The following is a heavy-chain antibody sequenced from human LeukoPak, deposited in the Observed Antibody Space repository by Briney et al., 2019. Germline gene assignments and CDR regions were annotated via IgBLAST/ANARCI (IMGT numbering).Heavy chain of an antibody. V-gene: IGHV5-10-1*01. J-gene: IGHJ5*02. CDR3: ARQSWSGGQSGYSSGWPRAPFDP. Sequence: GESLKISCKGSGYSFTSYWISWVRQMPGKGLEWMGRIDPSDSYTNYSPSFQGHVTISADKSISTAYLQWSSLKASDTAMYYCARQSWSGGQSGYSSGWPRAPFDPWGQGTLVTVSS. CDR2: IDPSDSYT. CDR1: GYSFTSYW. D-gene: IGHD6-19*01.